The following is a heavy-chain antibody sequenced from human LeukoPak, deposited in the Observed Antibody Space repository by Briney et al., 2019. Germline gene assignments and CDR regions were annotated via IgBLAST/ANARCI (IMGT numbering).Heavy chain of an antibody. CDR2: INHSGST. J-gene: IGHJ5*02. CDR1: GGSFSGYY. CDR3: ARRPLWRYNWQVWFDP. V-gene: IGHV4-34*01. D-gene: IGHD1-1*01. Sequence: SETLSLTCAVYGGSFSGYYWSWIRQPPGKGLEWIGEINHSGSTNYNPSLKSRVTISVDTSKNQFSLKLSSVTAADTAVYYCARRPLWRYNWQVWFDPWGQGTLVTVSS.